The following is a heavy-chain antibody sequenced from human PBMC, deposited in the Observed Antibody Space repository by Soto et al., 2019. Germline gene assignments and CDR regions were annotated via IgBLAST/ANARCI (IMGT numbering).Heavy chain of an antibody. Sequence: GESLKISCKGSGYSFTSYWISWVRQMPGKGLEWMGRIDPSDSYTNYSPSFQGHVTISADKSISTAYLKWSSLKASDTAMYYCARWAGLDWNYVGMDVWGQGTTVTVSS. CDR2: IDPSDSYT. V-gene: IGHV5-10-1*01. CDR1: GYSFTSYW. CDR3: ARWAGLDWNYVGMDV. J-gene: IGHJ6*02. D-gene: IGHD1-1*01.